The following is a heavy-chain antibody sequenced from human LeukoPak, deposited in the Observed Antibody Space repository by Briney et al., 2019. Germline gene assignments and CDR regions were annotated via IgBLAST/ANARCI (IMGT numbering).Heavy chain of an antibody. CDR3: ARDPSGYVSHAFDI. Sequence: SETLSLTCTVSGGSISSSSYYWGWIRQPPGKGLEWIGSIYYSGSTYYNPSLKSRVTISVDTSKNQFSLKLSSVTAADTAVYCCARDPSGYVSHAFDIWGQGTMVTVSS. D-gene: IGHD5-12*01. V-gene: IGHV4-39*07. J-gene: IGHJ3*02. CDR2: IYYSGST. CDR1: GGSISSSSYY.